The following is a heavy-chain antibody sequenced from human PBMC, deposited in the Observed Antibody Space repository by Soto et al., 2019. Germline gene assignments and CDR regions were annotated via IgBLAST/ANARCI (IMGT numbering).Heavy chain of an antibody. CDR1: GYSFTSYY. D-gene: IGHD6-13*01. CDR3: ALAPYSSSWSLTYYYFGMDV. CDR2: IYPGDSDT. V-gene: IGHV5-51*01. Sequence: GESLKISCKGSGYSFTSYYIGWVRQMPGKGLDFMGIIYPGDSDTRYSPSFQGQVTISADKSISTAYLQWSSLKASDTAMYYCALAPYSSSWSLTYYYFGMDVWGQGTTVTVSS. J-gene: IGHJ6*02.